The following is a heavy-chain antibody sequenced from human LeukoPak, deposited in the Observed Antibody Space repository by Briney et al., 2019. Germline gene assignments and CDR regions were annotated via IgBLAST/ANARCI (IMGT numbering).Heavy chain of an antibody. CDR3: ARGSDFWSRHLDY. CDR2: INHSGST. Sequence: KPSETLSLTCAVYGGSFSGYYWSWIRQPPGKGLEWIGEINHSGSTNYNPSLKSRVTISVDTSKNQFSLKLSSVTAADTAVYYCARGSDFWSRHLDYWGQGTLVTVSS. V-gene: IGHV4-34*01. J-gene: IGHJ4*02. CDR1: GGSFSGYY. D-gene: IGHD3-3*01.